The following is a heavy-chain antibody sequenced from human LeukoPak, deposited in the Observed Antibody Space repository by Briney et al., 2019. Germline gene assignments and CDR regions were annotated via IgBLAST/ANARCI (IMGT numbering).Heavy chain of an antibody. J-gene: IGHJ4*02. D-gene: IGHD1-26*01. CDR1: GFTFSNYW. CDR2: INSDGSRT. V-gene: IGHV3-74*03. CDR3: GRDRNGSYYYFDY. Sequence: PGGSLRLSCAASGFTFSNYWMHWVRQAPGKGLVWVSRINSDGSRTTDADSVKGRFTISRDNAKNTLYLELNSLRAEDTAVYFCGRDRNGSYYYFDYWGQGTLVTVSS.